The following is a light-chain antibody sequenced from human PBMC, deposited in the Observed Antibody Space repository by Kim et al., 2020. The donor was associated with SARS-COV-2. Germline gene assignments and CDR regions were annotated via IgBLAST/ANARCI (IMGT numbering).Light chain of an antibody. CDR3: QQHHDAPLT. J-gene: IGKJ4*01. CDR2: EVF. CDR1: QSLTSNY. V-gene: IGKV3D-20*02. Sequence: PGERVTLSCRASQSLTSNYLAWYQQKPGQAPRLLIYEVFNRATGIPDRFSGSGSGTDFTLTISRLEPEDFAVYYCQQHHDAPLTFGGGTKVDIK.